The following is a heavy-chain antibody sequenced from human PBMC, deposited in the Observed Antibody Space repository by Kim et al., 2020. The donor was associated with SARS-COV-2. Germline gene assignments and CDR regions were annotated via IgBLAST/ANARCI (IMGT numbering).Heavy chain of an antibody. CDR3: AIVVGALDY. Sequence: GNTNYAQKLQGRVTMTTDTSTSTAYMELRSLRSDDTAVYYCAIVVGALDYWGQGTLVTVSS. V-gene: IGHV1-18*01. CDR2: GNT. D-gene: IGHD2-21*01. J-gene: IGHJ4*02.